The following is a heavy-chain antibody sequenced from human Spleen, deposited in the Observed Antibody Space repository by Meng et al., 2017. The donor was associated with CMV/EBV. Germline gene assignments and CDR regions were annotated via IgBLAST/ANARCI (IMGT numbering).Heavy chain of an antibody. CDR2: IKQDGSEK. D-gene: IGHD2-2*01. CDR1: GFTFEIYW. V-gene: IGHV3-7*01. J-gene: IGHJ6*02. Sequence: GESLKISCAASGFTFEIYWMSWVRQAPGKGLEWVANIKQDGSEKYYVDSVKGRFTISRDNAKNSLFLQMNSLRAEDTAVYYCARDPKSPLPAAKYGMDVWGQGTTVTVSS. CDR3: ARDPKSPLPAAKYGMDV.